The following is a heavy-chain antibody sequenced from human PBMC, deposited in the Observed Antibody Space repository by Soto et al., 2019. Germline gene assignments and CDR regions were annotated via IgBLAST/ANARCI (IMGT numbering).Heavy chain of an antibody. V-gene: IGHV1-2*02. J-gene: IGHJ4*02. Sequence: ASVKVSCKASGYTLTDNYMHWVREAPGQGLEWMGWINPNGGTNYARKFQGRVTMTRDTSISTAYMELSRLRSDDTAVYYCAGSLTTLTTLLDYWGQGTLVTVSS. D-gene: IGHD4-17*01. CDR2: INPNGGT. CDR3: AGSLTTLTTLLDY. CDR1: GYTLTDNY.